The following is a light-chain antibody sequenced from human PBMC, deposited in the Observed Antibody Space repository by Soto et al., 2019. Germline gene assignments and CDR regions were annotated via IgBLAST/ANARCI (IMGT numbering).Light chain of an antibody. Sequence: DIQMTQFPSSLSASVGDRVTITCRASQNIINFLNWYQQKPGKAPNLLIYGASSLQSGDPSRFSGSGSGTDVTLTSANLRAEDFATYVCQQSYSSPYSFGQGTEREI. CDR1: QNIINF. J-gene: IGKJ2*03. V-gene: IGKV1-39*01. CDR3: QQSYSSPYS. CDR2: GAS.